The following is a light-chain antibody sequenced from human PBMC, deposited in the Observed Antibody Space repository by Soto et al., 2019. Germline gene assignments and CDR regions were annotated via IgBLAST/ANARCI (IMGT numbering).Light chain of an antibody. CDR2: GNS. J-gene: IGLJ1*01. V-gene: IGLV1-40*01. Sequence: QSVLTQPPSVSGAPGQRVTISCTGSSSNIGAGYDVHWYQQLPGTAPKLLIYGNSNRPSGVPDRFSGSKSGTSASLAITGLQAEDEADYYCQSYDSSLTAHFYVSGTGTKLTVL. CDR1: SSNIGAGYD. CDR3: QSYDSSLTAHFYV.